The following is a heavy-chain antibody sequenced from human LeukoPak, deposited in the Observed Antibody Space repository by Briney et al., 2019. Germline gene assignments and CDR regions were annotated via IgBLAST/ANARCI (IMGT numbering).Heavy chain of an antibody. D-gene: IGHD3-22*01. Sequence: GGSLRLSCAASGFTFSSYEFNWVRQAPGKGLEWVSYISSSGRTIFYADSVKGRFTISRDNAKNSLYLQMNSLRAEDTAVYYCARLYSSGYHYDYWGQGTLVTVSS. CDR1: GFTFSSYE. V-gene: IGHV3-48*03. J-gene: IGHJ4*02. CDR3: ARLYSSGYHYDY. CDR2: ISSSGRTI.